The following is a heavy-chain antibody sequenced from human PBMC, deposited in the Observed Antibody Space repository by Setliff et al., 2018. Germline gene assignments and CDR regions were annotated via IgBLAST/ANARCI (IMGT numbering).Heavy chain of an antibody. D-gene: IGHD2-2*03. J-gene: IGHJ3*02. CDR2: VSPRGNT. CDR3: ARDPGYPSGVAGGFDT. V-gene: IGHV4-61*09. CDR1: GDFISSGSYY. Sequence: SETLSLTCSLSGDFISSGSYYWSWIRQTAGNGLEWIGHVSPRGNTNYNPSLKSRVTISIDTSSKHFSLILTSVTAADTAVYYCARDPGYPSGVAGGFDTWGQGTTVTVSS.